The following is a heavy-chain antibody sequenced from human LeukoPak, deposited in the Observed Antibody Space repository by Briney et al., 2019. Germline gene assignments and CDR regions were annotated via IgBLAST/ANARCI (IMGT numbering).Heavy chain of an antibody. CDR3: ARWDDSAWGFGN. V-gene: IGHV4-59*08. J-gene: IGHJ4*02. Sequence: SETLSLTCIVSGGSINSYSWNWIRQSPGKGLEWVGYISHSGTTSYNSPLKSRVTISVDTPKNQLSLKLTSVTAADTAVYYCARWDDSAWGFGNWGPGTLVTVSS. CDR1: GGSINSYS. D-gene: IGHD6-19*01. CDR2: ISHSGTT.